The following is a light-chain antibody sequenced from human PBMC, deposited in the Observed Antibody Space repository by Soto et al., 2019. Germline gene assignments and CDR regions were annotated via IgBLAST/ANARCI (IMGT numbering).Light chain of an antibody. J-gene: IGLJ1*01. CDR2: DVS. CDR3: SSYTSSSTYV. V-gene: IGLV2-14*01. CDR1: SSDVGGYNY. Sequence: QSALTQPASVSGSPGQLITMSCTGTSSDVGGYNYVSWYQQHPGKAPKLMIYDVSNRPSGVSNHFSGSKSGNTASLTISGLQAEDEADYYCSSYTSSSTYVFGTGTKVTVL.